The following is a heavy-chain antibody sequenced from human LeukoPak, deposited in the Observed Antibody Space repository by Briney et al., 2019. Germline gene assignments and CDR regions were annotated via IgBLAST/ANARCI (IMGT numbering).Heavy chain of an antibody. D-gene: IGHD2-21*02. CDR3: ARRGAAYCGGDCRSYYYYYMDV. CDR2: INHSGST. CDR1: GVSFSGYY. V-gene: IGHV4-34*01. Sequence: PSETLSLTCAVYGVSFSGYYWSWIRQPPAKGLEWSGEINHSGSTNYNPPLTSRVTISVDTSTNQFSLKLSSVTGADTAVYYCARRGAAYCGGDCRSYYYYYMDVWGKGTTVTVSS. J-gene: IGHJ6*03.